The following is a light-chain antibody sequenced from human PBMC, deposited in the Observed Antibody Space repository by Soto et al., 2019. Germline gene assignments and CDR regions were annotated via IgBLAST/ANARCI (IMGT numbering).Light chain of an antibody. CDR2: GNR. V-gene: IGLV1-40*01. Sequence: QSALTQPRSVSGAPGQRVTISCTGNSSNLGAGYDVHWYQQLPGAAPKLVIFGNRNRPSGIPERFSGSKSGTSASLAITGLQAEDEADYYCQAYDYSLTASVFGGGTKLTVL. J-gene: IGLJ3*02. CDR1: SSNLGAGYD. CDR3: QAYDYSLTASV.